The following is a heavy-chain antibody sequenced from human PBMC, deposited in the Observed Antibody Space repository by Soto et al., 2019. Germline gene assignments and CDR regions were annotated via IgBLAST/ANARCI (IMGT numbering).Heavy chain of an antibody. CDR3: AKERPNSSSWYPWFDP. CDR1: GFTFSSYG. D-gene: IGHD6-13*01. Sequence: GGSLRLSCAASGFTFSSYGMHWVRQAPGKGLEWVAVISYDGSNKYYADSVKGRFTISRDNSKNTLYLQMNSLRAEDTAVYYCAKERPNSSSWYPWFDPWGQGTLVTVSS. CDR2: ISYDGSNK. J-gene: IGHJ5*02. V-gene: IGHV3-30*18.